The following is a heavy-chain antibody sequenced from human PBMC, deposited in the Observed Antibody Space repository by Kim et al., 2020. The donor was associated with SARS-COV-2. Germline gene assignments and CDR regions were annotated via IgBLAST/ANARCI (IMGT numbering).Heavy chain of an antibody. J-gene: IGHJ4*02. CDR1: GYTFTGYY. V-gene: IGHV1-2*04. Sequence: ASVKVSCKASGYTFTGYYMHWVRQAPGQGLEWMGWINPNSGGTNYAQKFQGWVTMTRDTSISTAYMELSRLRSDDTAVYYCARKRVGGGWYGSYFDYWGQGTLVTVSS. CDR3: ARKRVGGGWYGSYFDY. D-gene: IGHD6-19*01. CDR2: INPNSGGT.